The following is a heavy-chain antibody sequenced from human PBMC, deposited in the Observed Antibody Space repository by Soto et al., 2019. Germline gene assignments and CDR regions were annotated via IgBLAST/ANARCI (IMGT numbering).Heavy chain of an antibody. CDR2: IRGSGGST. V-gene: IGHV3-23*01. CDR1: GFTFADYA. Sequence: EVQLLESGGGLVQHGGSLRLSCAASGFTFADYAMTWVRQAPGKGLEWVSAIRGSGGSTYYADSVKGRFTISRDNSKNTLYLQMNSLRAEDTAVYYCAKGSPVVAAVDWFDPLGQGTLVTVSS. CDR3: AKGSPVVAAVDWFDP. J-gene: IGHJ5*02. D-gene: IGHD2-15*01.